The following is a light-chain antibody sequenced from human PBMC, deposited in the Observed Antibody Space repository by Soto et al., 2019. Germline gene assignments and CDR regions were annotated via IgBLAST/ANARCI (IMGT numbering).Light chain of an antibody. Sequence: QSVLTQPPSVSGAPGQRVTISCTGSSSNIGAGYDVHWYQQLPGTAPKLLIYGNSNRPSGVPDRFSGSKSGTSASLAITGLQAEDEADYYCQSYDSSLSGSGVFGGGTKPPS. CDR3: QSYDSSLSGSGV. J-gene: IGLJ2*01. V-gene: IGLV1-40*01. CDR1: SSNIGAGYD. CDR2: GNS.